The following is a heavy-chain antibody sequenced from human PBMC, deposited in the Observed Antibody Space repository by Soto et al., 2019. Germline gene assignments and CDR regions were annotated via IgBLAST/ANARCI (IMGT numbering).Heavy chain of an antibody. J-gene: IGHJ5*01. CDR2: NYYSGST. V-gene: IGHV4-30-4*01. CDR1: GGSLTSGEYY. CDR3: ARDCVPCYIHHTWFYP. D-gene: IGHD3-16*02. Sequence: SETLSLTCTISGGSLTSGEYYWSWLRQPPGKGLEWIGYNYYSGSTYYNPSLGSRVTISLDTSKNQFSLKLNSVTAADTAVYYCARDCVPCYIHHTWFYPRAQGTPVTVSA.